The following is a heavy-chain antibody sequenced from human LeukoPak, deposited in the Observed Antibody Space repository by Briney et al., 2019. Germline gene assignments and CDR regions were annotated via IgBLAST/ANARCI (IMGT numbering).Heavy chain of an antibody. CDR3: ARDGYCSSTSFLDAFDI. J-gene: IGHJ3*02. D-gene: IGHD2-2*03. CDR2: IYTSGST. V-gene: IGHV4-4*07. Sequence: PSGTLSLTCTVSGGSISSYYWSWIRQPAGKGLEWIGRIYTSGSTNYNPSLKSRVTMSVDTSKNQFSLKLSSVTAADTAVYYCARDGYCSSTSFLDAFDIWGQGTMVTVSS. CDR1: GGSISSYY.